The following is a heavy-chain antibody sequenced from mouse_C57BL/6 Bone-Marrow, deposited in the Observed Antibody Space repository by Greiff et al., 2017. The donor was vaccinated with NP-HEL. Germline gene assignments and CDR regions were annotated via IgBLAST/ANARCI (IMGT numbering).Heavy chain of an antibody. V-gene: IGHV3-6*01. CDR1: GYSITSGYY. CDR2: ISYDGSN. D-gene: IGHD1-1*01. Sequence: VQLQQSGPGLVKPSQSLSLTCSVTGYSITSGYYWNWIRQFPGNKLEWMGYISYDGSNNYNPSLKNRISITRDTSKNQFFLKLNSVTTEDTATYYCAKGPSSYWYFDVWGTGTTVTVSS. J-gene: IGHJ1*03. CDR3: AKGPSSYWYFDV.